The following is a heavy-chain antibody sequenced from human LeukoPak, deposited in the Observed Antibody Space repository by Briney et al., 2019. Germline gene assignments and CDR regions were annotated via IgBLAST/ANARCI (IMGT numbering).Heavy chain of an antibody. CDR3: ARDIVGATDWFDP. CDR2: IWYDGSNK. V-gene: IGHV3-33*08. Sequence: GGSLRLSCAASGFTFSGSAMHWVRQAPGKGLEWVAVIWYDGSNKYYADSVKGRFTISRDNSKNTLYLQMNSLRAEDTAVYYCARDIVGATDWFDPWGQGTLVTVSS. D-gene: IGHD1-26*01. CDR1: GFTFSGSA. J-gene: IGHJ5*02.